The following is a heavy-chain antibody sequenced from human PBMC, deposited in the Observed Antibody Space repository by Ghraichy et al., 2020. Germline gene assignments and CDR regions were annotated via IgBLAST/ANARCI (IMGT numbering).Heavy chain of an antibody. CDR2: IYYSGST. D-gene: IGHD3-3*01. Sequence: SETLSLTCTVSGGSISSYYWSWIRQPPGKGLEWIGYIYYSGSTNYNPSLKSRVTISVDTSKNQFSLKLSSVTAADTAVYYCARHHQTLRFLAWTYFDYWGQGTLVTVS. J-gene: IGHJ4*02. CDR1: GGSISSYY. V-gene: IGHV4-59*08. CDR3: ARHHQTLRFLAWTYFDY.